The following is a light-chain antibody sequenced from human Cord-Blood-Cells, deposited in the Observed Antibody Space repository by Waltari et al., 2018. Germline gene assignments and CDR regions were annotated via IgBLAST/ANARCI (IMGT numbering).Light chain of an antibody. V-gene: IGLV8-61*01. J-gene: IGLJ3*02. CDR3: VLYMGSGIWV. Sequence: QTVVTQEPSFSVSPGGTVTLTCGLSSGSVSTSYYPSWYQQTPGQAPRTLNSSTNTRSSGVPDRFSGSILGNKAALTITGAQADDESDYYCVLYMGSGIWVFGGGTKLTVL. CDR2: STN. CDR1: SGSVSTSYY.